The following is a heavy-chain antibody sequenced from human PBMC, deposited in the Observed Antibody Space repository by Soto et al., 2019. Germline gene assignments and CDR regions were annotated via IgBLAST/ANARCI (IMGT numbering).Heavy chain of an antibody. V-gene: IGHV3-13*01. CDR3: ARDTTVTTPTYFAS. CDR2: IGTGGGT. CDR1: GFTFSSYA. J-gene: IGHJ4*02. Sequence: EVQLVQSGGGLVQPGGSLRLSCAGSGFTFSSYAMHWVRQAPGKGLEWVSAIGTGGGTYYADSVKGRFTISRDNSKNPLYLQMHSLRADDTAVYYCARDTTVTTPTYFASWGQGTLVIVSS. D-gene: IGHD4-17*01.